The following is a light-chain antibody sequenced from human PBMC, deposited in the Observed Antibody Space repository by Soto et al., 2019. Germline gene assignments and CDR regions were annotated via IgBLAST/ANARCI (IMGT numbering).Light chain of an antibody. CDR2: GNS. Sequence: QTVVTQPPSVSGTPGQRVTISFTGSSSNIGAGYDVHWYQQLPGTAPKLLIYGNSNRPSGVPDRFSGSKSGTSASLAITGLQAEDEADYYCQAYDSSLSGYVFGTGTKVTVL. J-gene: IGLJ1*01. CDR3: QAYDSSLSGYV. V-gene: IGLV1-40*01. CDR1: SSNIGAGYD.